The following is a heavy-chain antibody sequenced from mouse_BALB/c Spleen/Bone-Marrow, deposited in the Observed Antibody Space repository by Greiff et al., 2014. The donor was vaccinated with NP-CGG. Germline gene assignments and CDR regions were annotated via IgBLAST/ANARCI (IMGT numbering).Heavy chain of an antibody. CDR2: NLPGSGST. Sequence: LVESGAELMKPGASVKISCKATGYTFSSYWIEWVKQRPGHGLEWIGENLPGSGSTNYNEKFKGKATFTADTSSNTAYMQLGCRTSGDSAVYYCAGGGGGGGYWYFDVWGAGTTVTVSS. J-gene: IGHJ1*01. CDR1: GYTFSSYW. CDR3: AGGGGGGGYWYFDV. V-gene: IGHV1-9*01.